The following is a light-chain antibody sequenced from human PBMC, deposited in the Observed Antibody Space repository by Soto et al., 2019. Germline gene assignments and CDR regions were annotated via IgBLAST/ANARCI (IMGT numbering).Light chain of an antibody. Sequence: QSALTQPPSASGSPGQSVTISCTGTSSDVGDYNYVSWYQQHPGKAPKLMIYEVSKRPSGVPDRFSGSKSGNTASLTVSGLQPEDEADYYCSSYAGSNNYVFGTGTKLTV. J-gene: IGLJ1*01. CDR3: SSYAGSNNYV. V-gene: IGLV2-8*01. CDR2: EVS. CDR1: SSDVGDYNY.